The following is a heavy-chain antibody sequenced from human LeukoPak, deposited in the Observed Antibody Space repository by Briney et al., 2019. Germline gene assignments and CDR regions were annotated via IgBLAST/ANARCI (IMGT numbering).Heavy chain of an antibody. CDR1: GYTFTGYY. CDR3: ARLPRVAATRNNNRFDP. J-gene: IGHJ5*02. CDR2: INPNSGGT. D-gene: IGHD2-15*01. Sequence: ASVKVSCKASGYTFTGYYMHWVRQAPGQGVEWMGWINPNSGGTKYAQKFQGRVTMTRDTSISTAYLELSRLRSDDPAVYYCARLPRVAATRNNNRFDPWGQGTLVTVSS. V-gene: IGHV1-2*02.